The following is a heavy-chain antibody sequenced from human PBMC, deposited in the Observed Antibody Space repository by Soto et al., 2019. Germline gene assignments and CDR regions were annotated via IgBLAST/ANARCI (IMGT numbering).Heavy chain of an antibody. V-gene: IGHV1-18*01. CDR3: ARDTRGRDYYYYYMDV. J-gene: IGHJ6*03. Sequence: ASVKVSCKASGYTFTSYGISWVRQAPGQGLEWMGWISAYNGNTNYAQKLQGRVTMTTDTSTSTAYMELRSLGSDDTAVYYCARDTRGRDYYYYYMDVWGKGTTVTVSS. CDR1: GYTFTSYG. D-gene: IGHD1-1*01. CDR2: ISAYNGNT.